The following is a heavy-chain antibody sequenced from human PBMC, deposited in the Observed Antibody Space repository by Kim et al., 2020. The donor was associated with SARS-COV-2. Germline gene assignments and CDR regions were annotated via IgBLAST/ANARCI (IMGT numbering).Heavy chain of an antibody. CDR2: IIPIFGTA. V-gene: IGHV1-69*06. CDR1: GGTFSSYA. D-gene: IGHD3-22*01. Sequence: SVKVSCKASGGTFSSYAISWVRQAPGQGLEWMGGIIPIFGTANYAQKFQGRVTITADKSTSTAYMELSSLRSEDTAVYYCARGNYDSSGYYPRLGAYYYYGMDVWGQGTTVTVSS. J-gene: IGHJ6*02. CDR3: ARGNYDSSGYYPRLGAYYYYGMDV.